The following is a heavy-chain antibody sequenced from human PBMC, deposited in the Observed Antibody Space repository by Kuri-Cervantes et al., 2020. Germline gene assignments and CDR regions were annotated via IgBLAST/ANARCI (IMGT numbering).Heavy chain of an antibody. J-gene: IGHJ4*02. Sequence: ASVKVSCKASGYTFTSYVISWVRQAPGQGLEWMGWISAYNGNTNYAQKLQGRVTMTTDTSTSTAYMELRSLRSDDTAVYYCARAGDIGVTMATFDYWGQGTLVTVSS. CDR2: ISAYNGNT. CDR3: ARAGDIGVTMATFDY. D-gene: IGHD5-12*01. V-gene: IGHV1-18*01. CDR1: GYTFTSYV.